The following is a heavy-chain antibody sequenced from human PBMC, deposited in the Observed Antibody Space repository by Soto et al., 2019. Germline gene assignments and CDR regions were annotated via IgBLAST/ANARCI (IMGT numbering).Heavy chain of an antibody. Sequence: SVKVSCKASGGTFSSYAISWVRQAPGQGLEWMGGIIPIFGTANYARKFQGRVTITADESTSTAYMELSSLRSEDTAVYYCAGLPSVYSNFALNWFDPWGQGTLVTVSS. D-gene: IGHD4-4*01. CDR2: IIPIFGTA. J-gene: IGHJ5*02. V-gene: IGHV1-69*13. CDR1: GGTFSSYA. CDR3: AGLPSVYSNFALNWFDP.